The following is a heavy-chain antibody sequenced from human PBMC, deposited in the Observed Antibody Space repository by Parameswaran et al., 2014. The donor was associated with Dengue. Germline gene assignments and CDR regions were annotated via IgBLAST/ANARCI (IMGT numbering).Heavy chain of an antibody. J-gene: IGHJ4*02. CDR3: ARAGRGYDLGFDY. V-gene: IGHV4-59*13. CDR2: IYYSGST. D-gene: IGHD5-12*01. Sequence: PGKGLEWIGYIYYSGSTNYNPSLKSRVTISVDTSKNQFSLKLSSVTAADTAVYYCARAGRGYDLGFDYWGQGTPGSPSPQ.